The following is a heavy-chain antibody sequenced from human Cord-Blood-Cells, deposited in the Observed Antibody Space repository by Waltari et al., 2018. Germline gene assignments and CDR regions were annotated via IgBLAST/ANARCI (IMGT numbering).Heavy chain of an antibody. CDR3: PIAVAGCYYYYGMDV. CDR1: GFTFSSYA. D-gene: IGHD6-19*01. CDR2: ISGSGGST. Sequence: EVQLLESGGGLVQPGGSLRLSCAASGFTFSSYAMSWVRQAPGKGREWVSAISGSGGSTYYADSVKGRFTISRGNSKNTLYLQMNSLRAEDTAVYYCPIAVAGCYYYYGMDVWGQGTTVTVSS. V-gene: IGHV3-23*01. J-gene: IGHJ6*02.